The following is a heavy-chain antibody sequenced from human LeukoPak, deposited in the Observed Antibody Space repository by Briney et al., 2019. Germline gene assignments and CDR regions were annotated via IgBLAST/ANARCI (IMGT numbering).Heavy chain of an antibody. J-gene: IGHJ3*02. D-gene: IGHD4-17*01. CDR1: GFTVSSNY. Sequence: GGSLRLSCAASGFTVSSNYMSWVRQAPGKGLEWVSAIRGGGGSEFYADPVKGRFTISRDNSKNTLFLQMNNLRPEDTAVYYCGRDPNGDYIGAFDMWGPGTMVTVSS. V-gene: IGHV3-53*01. CDR3: GRDPNGDYIGAFDM. CDR2: IRGGGGSE.